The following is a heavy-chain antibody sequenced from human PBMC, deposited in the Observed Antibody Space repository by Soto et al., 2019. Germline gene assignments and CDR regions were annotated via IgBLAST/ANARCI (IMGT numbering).Heavy chain of an antibody. CDR3: ASSTRFRTLNDAFDI. D-gene: IGHD1-1*01. CDR1: GGSFSGYY. V-gene: IGHV4-34*01. J-gene: IGHJ3*02. CDR2: INHSGST. Sequence: SETLSLTCAVYGGSFSGYYWSWIRQPPGKGLEWIGEINHSGSTNSNPTLKSRVTISVDTSKNQFSLKLSSVTAAGTAVYYCASSTRFRTLNDAFDIWGQGTMVTVSS.